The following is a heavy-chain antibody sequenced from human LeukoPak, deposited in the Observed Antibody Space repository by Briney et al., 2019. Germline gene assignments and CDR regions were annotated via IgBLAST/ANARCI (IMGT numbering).Heavy chain of an antibody. D-gene: IGHD6-6*01. CDR3: ARGPVVAAARTYFDY. CDR2: IIPIFGTA. J-gene: IGHJ4*02. V-gene: IGHV1-69*05. CDR1: GGTFSSYA. Sequence: SVKLSCKASGGTFSSYAISWVRQDPGRGLEWMGGIIPIFGTANYAQKFQGRVTITTDESTSTAYMELSSLRSEDTAVYYCARGPVVAAARTYFDYWGQGTLVTVSS.